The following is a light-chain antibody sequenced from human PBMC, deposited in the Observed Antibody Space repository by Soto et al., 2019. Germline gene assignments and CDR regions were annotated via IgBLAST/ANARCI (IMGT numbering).Light chain of an antibody. V-gene: IGLV2-14*01. CDR1: SSDIGGYNY. J-gene: IGLJ2*01. CDR3: DSYTSSRTRV. CDR2: EVS. Sequence: QSVLTQPASVSGSPGRSITISCTGTSSDIGGYNYVSWYQQHPGKAPKVIIYEVSNRPSGVSNRFSGSKSGNTASLTISGLQAEDGADYYCDSYTSSRTRVFGGGTKLTVL.